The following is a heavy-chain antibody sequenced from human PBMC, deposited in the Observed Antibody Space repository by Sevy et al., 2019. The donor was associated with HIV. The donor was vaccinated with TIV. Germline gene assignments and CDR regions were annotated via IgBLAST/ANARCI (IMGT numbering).Heavy chain of an antibody. J-gene: IGHJ4*02. Sequence: GGSLRLSCAASGFTFSSYAMSWVRQAPGKGLEWVSAISGSGGSTYYADSVKGRFTISRDNSKNTLYLQMNSVRAEDTAVYYCAKDQDGYNSYFSIDYWGQGTLVTVSS. V-gene: IGHV3-23*01. CDR3: AKDQDGYNSYFSIDY. CDR2: ISGSGGST. D-gene: IGHD5-12*01. CDR1: GFTFSSYA.